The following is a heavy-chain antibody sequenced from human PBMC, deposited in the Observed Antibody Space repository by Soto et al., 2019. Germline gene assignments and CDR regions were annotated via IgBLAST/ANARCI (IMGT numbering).Heavy chain of an antibody. V-gene: IGHV6-1*01. CDR1: GDSVSSNTAA. CDR2: TYYRSNWRH. Sequence: PSQTLSLTCAISGDSVSSNTAAWNWIRSSPSRGLEWLGRTYYRSNWRHDYAVSVKSRITVNPDTSKSHFSLQLNSVTPDDTAAYYCARGVAGSGFDLWGQGTLVTVSS. D-gene: IGHD6-19*01. CDR3: ARGVAGSGFDL. J-gene: IGHJ4*02.